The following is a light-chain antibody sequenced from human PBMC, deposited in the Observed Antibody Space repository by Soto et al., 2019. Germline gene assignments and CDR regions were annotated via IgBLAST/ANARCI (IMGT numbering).Light chain of an antibody. J-gene: IGKJ2*01. CDR1: QSVSSSY. CDR2: GES. Sequence: EIVLTQSPGTLSLSPGERATLSCRASQSVSSSYLAWYQQKPGQAPTLLIYGESSRATGIPDRFSGSGSGTDFTLTISRLEPEDFAVYYCQQYGSSPPYTFGQGTKLEIK. CDR3: QQYGSSPPYT. V-gene: IGKV3-20*01.